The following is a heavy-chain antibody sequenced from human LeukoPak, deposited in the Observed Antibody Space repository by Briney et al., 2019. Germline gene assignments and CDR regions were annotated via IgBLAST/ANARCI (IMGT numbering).Heavy chain of an antibody. D-gene: IGHD5-12*01. CDR3: AKRPNSGYDEYYFDY. Sequence: PGGSLRLSCAASGFTFSSYAMSWVRQAPGKGLEWVSAISGSGGSTYYADSVKGRFTISRDNSKNTLYLQMNSLRAEDTAVYYCAKRPNSGYDEYYFDYWGQGTLVTVSS. V-gene: IGHV3-23*01. J-gene: IGHJ4*02. CDR2: ISGSGGST. CDR1: GFTFSSYA.